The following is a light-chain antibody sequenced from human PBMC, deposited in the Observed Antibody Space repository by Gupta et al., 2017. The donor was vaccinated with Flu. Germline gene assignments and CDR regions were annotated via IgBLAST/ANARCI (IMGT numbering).Light chain of an antibody. J-gene: IGLJ1*01. CDR2: SSD. V-gene: IGLV1-44*01. Sequence: QSVLTHTLSVTGPPGGGVTISCSGSRSNIGVNSVNWYQQLPGTSPKLLIFSSDQRPSGAPDQFSGSKSGTSAFLAISGLQSEDEADYYCAAWDDSLNVYVFGTGTKVTVL. CDR3: AAWDDSLNVYV. CDR1: RSNIGVNS.